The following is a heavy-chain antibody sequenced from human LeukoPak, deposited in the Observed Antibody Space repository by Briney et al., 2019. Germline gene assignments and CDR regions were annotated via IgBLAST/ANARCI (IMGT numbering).Heavy chain of an antibody. CDR3: ARESYSSSWTFDY. CDR2: ISSNGGST. Sequence: AGGSLRLSCAASGFPFSSYAMHWVRQAPGKGLEYVSAISSNGGSTYYANSVKGRFTISRDNSKNTLYLQMGSLRTEDMAVYYCARESYSSSWTFDYWGQGTLVTVSS. V-gene: IGHV3-64*01. J-gene: IGHJ4*02. CDR1: GFPFSSYA. D-gene: IGHD6-13*01.